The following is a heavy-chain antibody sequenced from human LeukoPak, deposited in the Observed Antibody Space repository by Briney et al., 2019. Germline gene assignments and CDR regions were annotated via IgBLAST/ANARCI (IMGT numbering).Heavy chain of an antibody. CDR3: ARDRPNAPTYDFWSGYRYYYYYGMDV. Sequence: PGGSLRLSCAASGFTFSSYSMTWVRQAPGKGLEWVSSISSSSSYTYYADSVKGRFTISRDNAKNSLYLQMNSLRAEDTAVYYCARDRPNAPTYDFWSGYRYYYYYGMDVWGQGTTVTVSS. CDR1: GFTFSSYS. D-gene: IGHD3-3*01. V-gene: IGHV3-21*01. CDR2: ISSSSSYT. J-gene: IGHJ6*02.